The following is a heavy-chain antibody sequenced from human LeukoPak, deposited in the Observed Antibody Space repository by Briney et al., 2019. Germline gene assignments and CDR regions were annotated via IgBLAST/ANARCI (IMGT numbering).Heavy chain of an antibody. CDR2: IYYSGST. CDR1: GGSISSSSYY. V-gene: IGHV4-39*07. CDR3: ARGVWPSSGSYLFDY. J-gene: IGHJ4*02. D-gene: IGHD3-10*01. Sequence: SETLSLTCTVSGGSISSSSYYWGWIRQPPGKGLEWIGSIYYSGSTYYNPSLKSRVTISVDTSKNQFSLKLSSVTAADTAVYYCARGVWPSSGSYLFDYWGQGTLVTVSS.